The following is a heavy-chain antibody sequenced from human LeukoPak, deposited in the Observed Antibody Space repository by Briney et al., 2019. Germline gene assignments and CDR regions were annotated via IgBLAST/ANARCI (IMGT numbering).Heavy chain of an antibody. CDR3: ARDIGMEYYYYMDV. J-gene: IGHJ6*03. D-gene: IGHD1-26*01. V-gene: IGHV4-4*07. Sequence: SETLSLTCTVSGGSFSIYYWTWIRQPAGKGLEWIGRIYTSGSTNYNPSLKSRVTMSVDTSKNQFSLKLSSVTAADTAVYYCARDIGMEYYYYMDVWGKGTTVTVSS. CDR1: GGSFSIYY. CDR2: IYTSGST.